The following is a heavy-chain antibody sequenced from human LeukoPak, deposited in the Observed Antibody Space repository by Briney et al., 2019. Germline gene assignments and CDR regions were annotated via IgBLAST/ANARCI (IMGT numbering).Heavy chain of an antibody. CDR3: ARGHYYYYYYMDV. CDR1: GGSISSYY. CDR2: IYNSGRT. V-gene: IGHV4-59*12. Sequence: RSSETLSLTCIVSGGSISSYYWSWIRQPPGKGLEWIGYIYNSGRTNYNPSLKSRVTTSVDTSKNQFSLKLSSVTAADTAVYYCARGHYYYYYYMDVWGKGTTVTVSS. J-gene: IGHJ6*03.